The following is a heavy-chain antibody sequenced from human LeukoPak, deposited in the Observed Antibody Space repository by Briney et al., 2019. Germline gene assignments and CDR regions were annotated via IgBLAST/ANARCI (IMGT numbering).Heavy chain of an antibody. CDR1: GSTFSSYA. CDR3: AKDQYYDSSGYLDY. Sequence: GGSLRLSCAASGSTFSSYAMSWVRQAPGKGLEWVSAISGSGGSTYYADSVKGRFTISRDNSKNTLYLQMNSLRAEDTAVYYCAKDQYYDSSGYLDYWGQGTLVTVSS. D-gene: IGHD3-22*01. CDR2: ISGSGGST. J-gene: IGHJ4*02. V-gene: IGHV3-23*01.